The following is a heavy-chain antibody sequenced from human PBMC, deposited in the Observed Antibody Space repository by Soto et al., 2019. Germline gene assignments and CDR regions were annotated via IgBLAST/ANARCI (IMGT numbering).Heavy chain of an antibody. CDR3: ARESEDLTSNFDY. V-gene: IGHV3-21*01. CDR2: ISITTNYI. Sequence: GGSLRLPCAASGFTFTRYSMNWVRQAPGKGLEWVSAISITTNYIYSADSMKGRFTVSRDNAKNSVYLEMNSLSAEDTALYCCARESEDLTSNFDYWGQGTLVTVSS. CDR1: GFTFTRYS. J-gene: IGHJ4*02.